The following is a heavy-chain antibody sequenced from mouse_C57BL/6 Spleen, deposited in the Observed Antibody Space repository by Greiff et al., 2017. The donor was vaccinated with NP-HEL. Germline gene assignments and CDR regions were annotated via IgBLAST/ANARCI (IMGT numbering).Heavy chain of an antibody. V-gene: IGHV1-61*01. Sequence: QVQLKQPGAELVRPGSSVKLSCKASGYTFTSYWMDWVKQRPGQGLEWIGNIYPSDSETHYNQKFKDKATLTVDKSSSTAYMQLSSLTSEDSAVYYCARGDYDPFAYWGQGTLVTVSA. D-gene: IGHD2-4*01. CDR3: ARGDYDPFAY. CDR1: GYTFTSYW. CDR2: IYPSDSET. J-gene: IGHJ3*01.